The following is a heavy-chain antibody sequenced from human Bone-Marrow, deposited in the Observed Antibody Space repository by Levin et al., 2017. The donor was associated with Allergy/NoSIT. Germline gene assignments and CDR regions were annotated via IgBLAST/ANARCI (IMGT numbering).Heavy chain of an antibody. V-gene: IGHV1-69*13. J-gene: IGHJ4*02. CDR2: VIPIFGTT. CDR3: VLWSGYYMTFQRLADH. D-gene: IGHD3-3*01. CDR1: GGTFRSYV. Sequence: GASVKVSCKTSGGTFRSYVISWVRQAPGQGLEWMGGVIPIFGTTNYAQNFQGRVTITADESTSTAYMELSSLRSDDTAVYYCVLWSGYYMTFQRLADHWGQGTLVTVSS.